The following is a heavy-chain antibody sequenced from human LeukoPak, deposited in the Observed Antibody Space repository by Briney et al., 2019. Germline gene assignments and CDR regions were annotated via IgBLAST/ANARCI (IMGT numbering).Heavy chain of an antibody. Sequence: ASVKVSCKASGYTFTGYYMHWVRQAPGQGLEWMGWIDPNSGGTNYAQKFQGRVTMTRDTSISTAYMELSRLRSDDTAVYYCARGLLYSSSFPYWGQGTLVTVSS. CDR3: ARGLLYSSSFPY. J-gene: IGHJ4*02. CDR1: GYTFTGYY. V-gene: IGHV1-2*02. CDR2: IDPNSGGT. D-gene: IGHD6-6*01.